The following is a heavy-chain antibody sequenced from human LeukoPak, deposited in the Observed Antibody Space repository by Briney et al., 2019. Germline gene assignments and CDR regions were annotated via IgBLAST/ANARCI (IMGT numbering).Heavy chain of an antibody. CDR2: ISAYNGNT. J-gene: IGHJ6*02. D-gene: IGHD5-24*01. CDR1: GYTFTSYA. CDR3: ARDRDLSIRPSYYYYYGMDV. Sequence: GASVKVSCKASGYTFTSYAMHWVRQAPGQRLEWMGWISAYNGNTNYAQKLQGRVTMTTDASTSTAYMELRSLRSDDTAVYYCARDRDLSIRPSYYYYYGMDVWGQGTTVTVSS. V-gene: IGHV1-18*01.